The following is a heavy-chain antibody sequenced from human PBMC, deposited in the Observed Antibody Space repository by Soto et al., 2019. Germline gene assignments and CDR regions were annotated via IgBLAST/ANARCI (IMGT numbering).Heavy chain of an antibody. D-gene: IGHD6-19*01. V-gene: IGHV3-23*01. Sequence: GGSLRLSCAASGFTFSSYAMSWVRQAPGKGLEWVSAISGSGGSTYYADSVKGRFTISRDNSKNTLYLQMNSLRAEDTAVYYCAKDRVAVAGTRNWFDPWGQGTLVTVSS. CDR2: ISGSGGST. CDR1: GFTFSSYA. J-gene: IGHJ5*02. CDR3: AKDRVAVAGTRNWFDP.